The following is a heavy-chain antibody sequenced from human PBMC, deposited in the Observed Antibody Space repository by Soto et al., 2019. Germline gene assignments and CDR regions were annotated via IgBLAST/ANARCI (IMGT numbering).Heavy chain of an antibody. CDR3: ARSGSYYPARNWFGP. CDR2: ISGFNDDT. D-gene: IGHD3-10*01. CDR1: GYTFTSYG. J-gene: IGHJ5*02. Sequence: QAQLVQSGAEMKNPGASVKVSCKASGYTFTSYGISWVRQAPGQGLEWMGWISGFNDDTNHAQKFQGRVTMTKDTSTSTAYMELRSLKFDGTAVYYCARSGSYYPARNWFGPWGQGTLVTVSS. V-gene: IGHV1-18*01.